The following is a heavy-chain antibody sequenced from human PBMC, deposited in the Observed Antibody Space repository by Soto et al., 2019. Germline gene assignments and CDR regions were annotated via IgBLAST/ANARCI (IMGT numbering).Heavy chain of an antibody. CDR1: GFTFSGYT. D-gene: IGHD2-15*01. Sequence: HLGGSLRLSCPTSGFTFSGYTMSWVRQSPAKGLEWVSGVSGTGTRTYYADSVKGRFSISRDNSESTLALQMNSLRDEDTAVYYCAKDPSAGILGGFEFGGQVTKVTVSS. CDR2: VSGTGTRT. V-gene: IGHV3-23*01. CDR3: AKDPSAGILGGFEF. J-gene: IGHJ3*01.